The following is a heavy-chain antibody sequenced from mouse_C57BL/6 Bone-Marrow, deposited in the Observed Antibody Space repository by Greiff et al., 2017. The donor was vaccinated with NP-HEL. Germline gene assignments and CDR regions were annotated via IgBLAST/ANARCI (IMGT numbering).Heavy chain of an antibody. Sequence: EVHLVESGGGLVQPGGSLSLSCAASGFTFTDYYMSWVRQPPGKALEWLGFIRNKANGYTTEYSASVKGRFTISRDNSQSILYLQMNALRAEDSATYYCARYHGNYDWYFDVWGTGTTVTVSS. CDR1: GFTFTDYY. CDR3: ARYHGNYDWYFDV. V-gene: IGHV7-3*01. J-gene: IGHJ1*03. D-gene: IGHD2-1*01. CDR2: IRNKANGYTT.